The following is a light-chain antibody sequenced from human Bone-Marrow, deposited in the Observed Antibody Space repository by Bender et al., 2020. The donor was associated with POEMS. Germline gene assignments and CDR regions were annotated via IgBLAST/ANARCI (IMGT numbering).Light chain of an antibody. J-gene: IGLJ3*02. Sequence: QSVLTQPPSASGTPGQRVTIPCSGGSSNIGAHAVNWYQHLPGTTPKLLIFSSHRRPSEVPDRFSGSRSGTSASLAISGLQSEDEADYDCSVWDDSLNGWVFGGGTKLTVL. V-gene: IGLV1-44*01. CDR1: SSNIGAHA. CDR3: SVWDDSLNGWV. CDR2: SSH.